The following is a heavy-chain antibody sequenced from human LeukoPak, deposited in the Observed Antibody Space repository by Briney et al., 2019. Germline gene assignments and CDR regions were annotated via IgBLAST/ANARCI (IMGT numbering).Heavy chain of an antibody. CDR3: ARNVGSGFDY. Sequence: GASVKVSCKASGGTFSSYAISWVRQAPGQGLEWMGGIIPIFGTANYAQKFQGRVTMSRDMSTSTVYMDLSSLRSEDTAVYYCARNVGSGFDYWGQGTLVTVSS. J-gene: IGHJ4*02. CDR2: IIPIFGTA. V-gene: IGHV1-69*05. CDR1: GGTFSSYA. D-gene: IGHD2-15*01.